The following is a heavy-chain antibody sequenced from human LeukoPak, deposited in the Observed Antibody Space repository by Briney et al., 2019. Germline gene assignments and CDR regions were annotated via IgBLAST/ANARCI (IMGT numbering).Heavy chain of an antibody. CDR2: IKQDGSEK. V-gene: IGHV3-7*01. D-gene: IGHD6-19*01. CDR1: GFSLSSYW. CDR3: ASPKGSGVY. Sequence: GGSLRLSCAASGFSLSSYWMSWVRQAPGKGLEWVANIKQDGSEKYYVDSVKGRFTISRDNAKNSLYLQMNSLRAEDTAVYYCASPKGSGVYWGQGTLVTVSS. J-gene: IGHJ4*02.